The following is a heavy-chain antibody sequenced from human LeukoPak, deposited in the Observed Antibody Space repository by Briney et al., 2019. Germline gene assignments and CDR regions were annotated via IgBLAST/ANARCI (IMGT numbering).Heavy chain of an antibody. D-gene: IGHD5-18*01. V-gene: IGHV5-51*01. J-gene: IGHJ4*02. CDR1: GYSFTSYW. CDR3: AVSRAAMVGHFDY. Sequence: HGESLKISCKGSGYSFTSYWIGWVRQMPGKGLEWMGIIYPGDSDTRYSPSFQGQVTISADKSISTAYLQWSSLTASDTAMYYCAVSRAAMVGHFDYWGQGTLVTVSS. CDR2: IYPGDSDT.